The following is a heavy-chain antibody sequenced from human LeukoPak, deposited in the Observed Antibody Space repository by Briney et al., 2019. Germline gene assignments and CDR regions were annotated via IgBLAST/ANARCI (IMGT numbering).Heavy chain of an antibody. CDR3: AKESSRYGDYQVFDY. D-gene: IGHD4-17*01. J-gene: IGHJ4*02. Sequence: GGSLRLSCAASGFTFSSYGMHWVRQAPGKGLEWVAVISYDGSNKYYADSVKGRFTISRDNSKNTLYLQMNSLRAEDTAVYYCAKESSRYGDYQVFDYWGQGTLVTLSS. CDR1: GFTFSSYG. CDR2: ISYDGSNK. V-gene: IGHV3-30*18.